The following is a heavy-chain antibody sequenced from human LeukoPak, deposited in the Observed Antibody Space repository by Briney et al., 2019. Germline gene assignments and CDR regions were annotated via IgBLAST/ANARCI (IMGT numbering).Heavy chain of an antibody. J-gene: IGHJ4*02. V-gene: IGHV1-2*02. D-gene: IGHD3-22*01. CDR2: INPNSGGS. Sequence: GASVKVSCKASGYTFTGYYVHWVRQAPGQGLEWMGWINPNSGGSSYAQKFQGRVTVTRDTSISTAYMELSRLRSDDTAVYYCARVTTMTVVNSSAYSLGYLGQGTLVTVSS. CDR3: ARVTTMTVVNSSAYSLGY. CDR1: GYTFTGYY.